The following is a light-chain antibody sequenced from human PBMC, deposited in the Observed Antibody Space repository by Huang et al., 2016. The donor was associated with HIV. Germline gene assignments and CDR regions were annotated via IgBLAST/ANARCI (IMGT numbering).Light chain of an antibody. CDR1: QSVSTY. V-gene: IGKV3-11*01. CDR2: DAS. Sequence: EIVLTQSPATLSLSPGERATLSCRASQSVSTYLAWYQQKPGQAPRLLIYDASNRATGIPARFSCSGSGTDFTLTISSLEPEDFADYYCQQRSNSFTFGPGTKVDIK. J-gene: IGKJ3*01. CDR3: QQRSNSFT.